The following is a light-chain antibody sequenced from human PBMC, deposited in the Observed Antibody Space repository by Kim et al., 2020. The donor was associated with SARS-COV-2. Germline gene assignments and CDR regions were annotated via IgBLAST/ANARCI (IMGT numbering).Light chain of an antibody. J-gene: IGKJ1*01. CDR3: QQYGSSPPWT. CDR1: KSVSSSY. Sequence: QGDREPLACRARKSVSSSYLAWYQQKPGQAPRLLIYGASSRATGIPDRFSGSGSGTDFTLTISRLEPEDFAVYYCQQYGSSPPWTFGQGTKVDIK. V-gene: IGKV3-20*01. CDR2: GAS.